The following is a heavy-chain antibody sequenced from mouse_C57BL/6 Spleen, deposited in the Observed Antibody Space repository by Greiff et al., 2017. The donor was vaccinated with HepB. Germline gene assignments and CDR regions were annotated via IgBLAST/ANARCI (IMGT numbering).Heavy chain of an antibody. CDR3: TRLPALGYFDY. CDR2: IRNKANNHAT. CDR1: GFTFSDAW. J-gene: IGHJ2*01. Sequence: EVQVVESGGGLVQPGGSMKLSCAASGFTFSDAWMDWVRQSPEKGLEWVAEIRNKANNHATYYAESVKGRFTISRDDSKSSVYLQMNSLRAEDTGIYYCTRLPALGYFDYWGQGTTLTVSS. V-gene: IGHV6-6*01. D-gene: IGHD4-1*01.